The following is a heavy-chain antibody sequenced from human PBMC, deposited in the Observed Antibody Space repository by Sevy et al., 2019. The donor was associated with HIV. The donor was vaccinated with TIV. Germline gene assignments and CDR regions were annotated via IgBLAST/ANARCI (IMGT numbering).Heavy chain of an antibody. CDR3: ARGAYDV. J-gene: IGHJ3*01. CDR1: GFTFSDYY. Sequence: GGSLRLSCATSGFTFSDYYISWIRQAPGKGLEWVSYISGLSNYIDYADSVKGRFTISRDNAKNEVFLQMNSLRAEDTGVYYCARGAYDVWGQGTTVTVSS. CDR2: ISGLSNYI. V-gene: IGHV3-11*06.